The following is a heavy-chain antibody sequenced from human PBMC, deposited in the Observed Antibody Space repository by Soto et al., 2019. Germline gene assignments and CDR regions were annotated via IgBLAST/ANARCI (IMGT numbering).Heavy chain of an antibody. J-gene: IGHJ4*02. CDR3: ARDHEAGLFDY. CDR1: GFTFSNYA. V-gene: IGHV3-23*01. Sequence: PGGSLRLSCAASGFTFSNYAMSWVRQAPGKGLEWVSTISGSAGSTYYADSVKGRFTISRDNSKDTLYLQMNSLRAEDTAVYYCARDHEAGLFDYWGQGTLVTVSS. CDR2: ISGSAGST. D-gene: IGHD6-19*01.